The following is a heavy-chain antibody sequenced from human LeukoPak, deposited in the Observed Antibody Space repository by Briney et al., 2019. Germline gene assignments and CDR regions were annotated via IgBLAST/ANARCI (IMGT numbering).Heavy chain of an antibody. J-gene: IGHJ4*02. D-gene: IGHD3-10*01. CDR2: IYYSGST. CDR1: GGSISSYY. V-gene: IGHV4-59*01. Sequence: PSETLSLTCAVSGGSISSYYWSWIRQPPGKGLEWIGYIYYSGSTNYNPSLKSRVTISVDTSKNQFSLKLSSGTAADTAVYYCASSGGYGSGSLLIWGQGTLVTVSS. CDR3: ASSGGYGSGSLLI.